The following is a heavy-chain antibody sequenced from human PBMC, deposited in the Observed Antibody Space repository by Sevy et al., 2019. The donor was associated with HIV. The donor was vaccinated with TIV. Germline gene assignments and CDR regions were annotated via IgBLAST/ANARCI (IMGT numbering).Heavy chain of an antibody. V-gene: IGHV3-7*03. CDR3: ARDCSSTSCLWGLDV. CDR2: IKVDGSEK. Sequence: GGSLRLSCAVSGFTFRSYWMSWVRQAPGKGLEWVAHIKVDGSEKYHVDSMKGRFTISRDNAKNSLFLQMNSLRVEDTAVYYCARDCSSTSCLWGLDVWGQGTAVTVSS. D-gene: IGHD2-2*01. CDR1: GFTFRSYW. J-gene: IGHJ6*02.